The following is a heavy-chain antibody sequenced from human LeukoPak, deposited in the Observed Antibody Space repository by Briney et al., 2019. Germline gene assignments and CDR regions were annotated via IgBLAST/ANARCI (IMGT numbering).Heavy chain of an antibody. CDR1: GGSISSGGYY. CDR2: IYYSGST. J-gene: IGHJ4*02. CDR3: ARQLRGEAVAGHLQPFDC. Sequence: SETLSLTCTVSGGSISSGGYYWSWIRQHPGKGLEWIGYIYYSGSTYYNPSLKSRVTISVDTSKNQFSLKLSSVTAADTAVYFCARQLRGEAVAGHLQPFDCWGQGTLVTVSS. D-gene: IGHD6-19*01. V-gene: IGHV4-31*03.